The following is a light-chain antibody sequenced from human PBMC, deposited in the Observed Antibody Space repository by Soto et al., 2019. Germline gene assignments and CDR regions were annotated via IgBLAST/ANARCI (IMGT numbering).Light chain of an antibody. J-gene: IGKJ1*01. CDR2: GAS. CDR3: QQYNNWPST. Sequence: EIVVTQSPATLSVSPGERATLSCRASQSVSSNLAWYQQKPGQAPRLLIYGASTRATGIPARFSGSGSGTEFTLTISSLRSEDFAVYYCQQYNNWPSTFGQGTKVDNK. V-gene: IGKV3-15*01. CDR1: QSVSSN.